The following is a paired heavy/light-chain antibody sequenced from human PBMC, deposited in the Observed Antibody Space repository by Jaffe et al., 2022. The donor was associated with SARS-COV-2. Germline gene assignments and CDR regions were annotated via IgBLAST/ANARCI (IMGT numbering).Heavy chain of an antibody. CDR2: INPNTGGT. D-gene: IGHD4-17*01. J-gene: IGHJ6*02. CDR3: ASLDETDYGSLYQDYGIDV. CDR1: GYTFTDYY. V-gene: IGHV1-2*02. Sequence: QMQLVQSGAEVKKPGASVTVSCEASGYTFTDYYLHWVRQAPGQGLEWMGWINPNTGGTNYAQKFQGRVTMTRDTSINTAYMELTRLRYDDTAVYYCASLDETDYGSLYQDYGIDVWGQGTTVTVSS.
Light chain of an antibody. V-gene: IGKV1-5*03. CDR2: KAS. J-gene: IGKJ1*01. CDR1: QSISSY. Sequence: DIQMTQSPSTLSASVGDRVTVTCRASQSISSYLAWYQQQPGKAPKLLIYKASTLHSGVPSRFSGSVSGTEFTLTISSLQPEDFATYYCQEYNSYSRTFGQGTKVEVK. CDR3: QEYNSYSRT.